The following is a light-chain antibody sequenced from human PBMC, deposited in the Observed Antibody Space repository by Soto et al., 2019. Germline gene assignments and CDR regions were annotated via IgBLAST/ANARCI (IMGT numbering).Light chain of an antibody. Sequence: QSVLTQPPSVSAAPGQKVTISCSGSSSNIGNNYASWYQQLPGTAPKLLIYDNNKRPSGIPDRFSGSKSGTSATLGITGLQTGDEADYYCGTWDSSLSAYVVFGGGTKVTVL. CDR2: DNN. CDR1: SSNIGNNY. V-gene: IGLV1-51*01. J-gene: IGLJ2*01. CDR3: GTWDSSLSAYVV.